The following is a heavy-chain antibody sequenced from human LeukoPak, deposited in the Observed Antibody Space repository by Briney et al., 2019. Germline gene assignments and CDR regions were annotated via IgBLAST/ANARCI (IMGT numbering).Heavy chain of an antibody. V-gene: IGHV3-23*01. J-gene: IGHJ4*02. D-gene: IGHD3-10*01. CDR2: ISGSGGST. Sequence: HTGGSLRLSCAASGFTFSSYSMSWVRQAPGKGLEWVSAISGSGGSTYYADSVKGRFTISRDNSKNTLYLQMNSLRAEDTAVYYCAKYGSGMGLDYWGQGTLVTVSS. CDR1: GFTFSSYS. CDR3: AKYGSGMGLDY.